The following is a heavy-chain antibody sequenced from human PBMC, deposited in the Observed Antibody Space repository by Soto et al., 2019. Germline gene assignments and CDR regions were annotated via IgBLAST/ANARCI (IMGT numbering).Heavy chain of an antibody. CDR1: GYTFTSYG. CDR2: ISAYNGNT. V-gene: IGHV1-18*01. Sequence: GASVKVSCKASGYTFTSYGISWVRQAPGQGLEWMGWISAYNGNTNYALKLQGRVTMTTDTSTSTAYMELRSLRSDDTAVYYCARDHYDFWSGYYTGYYYYGMDVWGQGTTVTVSS. D-gene: IGHD3-3*01. J-gene: IGHJ6*02. CDR3: ARDHYDFWSGYYTGYYYYGMDV.